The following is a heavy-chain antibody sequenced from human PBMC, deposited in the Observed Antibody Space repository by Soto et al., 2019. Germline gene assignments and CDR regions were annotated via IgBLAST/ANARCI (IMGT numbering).Heavy chain of an antibody. CDR2: IRYSGST. D-gene: IGHD6-19*01. J-gene: IGHJ5*02. CDR1: GGSINSYY. V-gene: IGHV4-59*01. CDR3: AGLAGVNWFDA. Sequence: SETLSLTCTVSGGSINSYYWSWIRQPPGKGLEWIGYIRYSGSTNYNPSLKSRVTLSVETSKNQFSLKLSSVSAADTAVYYCAGLAGVNWFDAWGQGSLVTVSS.